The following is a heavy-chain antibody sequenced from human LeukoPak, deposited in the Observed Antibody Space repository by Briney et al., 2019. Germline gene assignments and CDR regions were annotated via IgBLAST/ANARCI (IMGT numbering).Heavy chain of an antibody. CDR3: ARGVGETIFGVVISNNWFDP. V-gene: IGHV1-18*01. CDR1: GYTFTSYG. J-gene: IGHJ5*02. CDR2: ISAYNGNT. D-gene: IGHD3-3*01. Sequence: ASVKVSCKASGYTFTSYGISRVRQAPGQGLEWVGWISAYNGNTNYAQKLQGRVTMTTDTSTSTAYMELRSLRSDDTAVYYCARGVGETIFGVVISNNWFDPWGQGTLVTVSS.